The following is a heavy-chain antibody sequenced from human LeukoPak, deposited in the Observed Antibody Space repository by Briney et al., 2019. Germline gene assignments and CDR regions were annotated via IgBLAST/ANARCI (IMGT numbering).Heavy chain of an antibody. CDR1: GFTFSNYV. CDR2: IKQDASDK. J-gene: IGHJ4*02. D-gene: IGHD2-21*01. CDR3: ARGGSRRETSVVFDY. Sequence: QPGGSLRLSCAASGFTFSNYVLNWVRQAPGKGLEWVANIKQDASDKYYVDSVKGRFTISRDNAKNSLYLQINSLRAEDTAIYYCARGGSRRETSVVFDYWGQGILVTVSS. V-gene: IGHV3-7*01.